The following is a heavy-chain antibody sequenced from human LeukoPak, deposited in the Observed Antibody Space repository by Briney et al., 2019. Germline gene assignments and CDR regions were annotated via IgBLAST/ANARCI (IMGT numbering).Heavy chain of an antibody. J-gene: IGHJ4*02. D-gene: IGHD6-13*01. CDR2: ISAYSGNT. Sequence: ASVKVSCKASGYNFISYGISWVRQAPGQGLEWMGWISAYSGNTNFAQKFQDRVTMTIGTSTSTVNMELRSLRSDDTAVYFCARDPWQYSTNTPRGYWGQGTLVTVSS. CDR3: ARDPWQYSTNTPRGY. CDR1: GYNFISYG. V-gene: IGHV1-18*01.